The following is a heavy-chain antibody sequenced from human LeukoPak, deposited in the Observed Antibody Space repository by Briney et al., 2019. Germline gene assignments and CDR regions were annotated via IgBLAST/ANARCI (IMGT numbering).Heavy chain of an antibody. CDR1: GYTFTIYG. J-gene: IGHJ4*02. CDR3: ASSGKWQLLPNFDY. Sequence: ASVKVSCKASGYTFTIYGISWVRQAPGQGLEWMGWISAYNGNTNYAQKLQGRVTMTTDTSTSTAYMELRSLGSADTAVYYCASSGKWQLLPNFDYWGQGTLVTVSS. D-gene: IGHD1-26*01. V-gene: IGHV1-18*01. CDR2: ISAYNGNT.